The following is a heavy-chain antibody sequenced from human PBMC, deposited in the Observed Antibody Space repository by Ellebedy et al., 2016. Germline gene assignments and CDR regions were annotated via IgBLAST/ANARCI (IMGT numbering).Heavy chain of an antibody. J-gene: IGHJ4*02. CDR2: IWDDGSKK. CDR3: ARDRVWFGELLVFDY. V-gene: IGHV3-33*01. D-gene: IGHD3-10*01. CDR1: GFTFSSYG. Sequence: GGSLRLXXAASGFTFSSYGMHWVRQAPGKGLEWVAVIWDDGSKKYYADSVKGRFTISRDNSKNTLYLQMNSLRAEDTAVYYCARDRVWFGELLVFDYWGQGTLVTVSS.